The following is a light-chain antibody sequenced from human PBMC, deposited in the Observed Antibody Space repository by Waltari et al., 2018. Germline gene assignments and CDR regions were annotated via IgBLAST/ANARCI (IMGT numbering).Light chain of an antibody. CDR2: EVS. J-gene: IGLJ1*01. Sequence: QSALTQPPSASGSPGQSVTISCTGTGSDVGGYNSVSWSQQHPGKAPKLMIYEVSKRPSGVPDRFSGSKSGNTASLTVSGLQSEDEADYYCSSYAGSFPYVFGTGTKVTVL. V-gene: IGLV2-8*01. CDR1: GSDVGGYNS. CDR3: SSYAGSFPYV.